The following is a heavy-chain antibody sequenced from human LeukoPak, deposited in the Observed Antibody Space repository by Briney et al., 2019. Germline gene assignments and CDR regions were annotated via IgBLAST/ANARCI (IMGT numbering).Heavy chain of an antibody. V-gene: IGHV4-4*07. D-gene: IGHD4-23*01. CDR2: MYSSGSA. CDR1: GGSINSYY. J-gene: IGHJ4*02. Sequence: SETLSLTCTVSGGSINSYYWTWIRQSAGKGLEWIGRMYSSGSANYNPSLKSGVSMSVDTSKNQFSVKLTSVTAADTAVYYCARGGKATVVTMWGQGILVTVSS. CDR3: ARGGKATVVTM.